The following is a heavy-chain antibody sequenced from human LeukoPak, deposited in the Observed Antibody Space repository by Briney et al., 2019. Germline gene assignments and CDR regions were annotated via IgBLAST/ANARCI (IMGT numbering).Heavy chain of an antibody. CDR1: GLTFSNHA. CDR3: AKVTGTTNY. D-gene: IGHD1-1*01. V-gene: IGHV3-23*01. Sequence: PGGSLRLSCAVSGLTFSNHALSWVRQAPGKGLEWVSAISGRDESTYYADSVKGRFTISGDNSKSTLYLQMSSLRAEDTAVYHCAKVTGTTNYWGQGTLVTVSS. J-gene: IGHJ4*02. CDR2: ISGRDEST.